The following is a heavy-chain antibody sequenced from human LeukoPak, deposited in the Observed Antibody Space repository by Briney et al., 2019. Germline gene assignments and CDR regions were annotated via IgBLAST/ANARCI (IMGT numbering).Heavy chain of an antibody. V-gene: IGHV1-18*01. CDR3: ARQGVTAAEHNYFYYYMDF. CDR2: ISPNSGNT. D-gene: IGHD6-13*01. CDR1: GYTFPNFG. J-gene: IGHJ6*03. Sequence: ASVKVSCKASGYTFPNFGITWVRHAPGQGLEWMGWISPNSGNTKSAQKFQGRVTMTTDTSTSTAYMELRSLRSDDTAVYYCARQGVTAAEHNYFYYYMDFWGKGTTVTVSS.